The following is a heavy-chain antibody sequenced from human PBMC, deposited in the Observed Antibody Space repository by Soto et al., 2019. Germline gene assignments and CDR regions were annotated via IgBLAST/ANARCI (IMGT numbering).Heavy chain of an antibody. Sequence: QVQLVQSGAEVKKTGASVKVSCEAPGHYFSGYYMYWVRRAPGHGLEWMGWINLNSSGTNYAQKFQGRVTMTRDTSITTGYMDLRGLTSDDTAVYYCASAPPYYGISGYLEVWGLGTLVTVSS. J-gene: IGHJ4*02. D-gene: IGHD3-22*01. CDR2: INLNSSGT. CDR1: GHYFSGYY. V-gene: IGHV1-2*02. CDR3: ASAPPYYGISGYLEV.